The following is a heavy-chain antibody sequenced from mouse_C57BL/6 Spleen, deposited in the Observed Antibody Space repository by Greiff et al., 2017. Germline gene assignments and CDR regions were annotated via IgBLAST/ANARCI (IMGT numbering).Heavy chain of an antibody. J-gene: IGHJ2*01. CDR2: IYPGSGNT. CDR1: GYTFTDYY. V-gene: IGHV1-84*01. CDR3: ARGGGYFDC. Sequence: VQLQQSGPELVKPGASVKISCKASGYTFTDYYIHWVKQRPGQGLEWIGWIYPGSGNTKYNEKFKGKATVTVDTSSSATYMRLSCLASEDSAVYFCARGGGYFDCGGQGTTLTVSS.